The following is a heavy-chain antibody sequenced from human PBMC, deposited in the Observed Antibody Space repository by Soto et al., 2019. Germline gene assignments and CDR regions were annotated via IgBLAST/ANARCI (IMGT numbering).Heavy chain of an antibody. CDR1: GFTLSDYY. Sequence: VASLRLSCVASGFTLSDYYMSWIRQAPGKGPEWVSHISGSGNTIDYADPVKGRFTISRDNAKNSLHLQMKSLRDDDTAVFYCARGRYALDYWGQGT. V-gene: IGHV3-11*01. CDR2: ISGSGNTI. CDR3: ARGRYALDY. J-gene: IGHJ4*02. D-gene: IGHD3-16*01.